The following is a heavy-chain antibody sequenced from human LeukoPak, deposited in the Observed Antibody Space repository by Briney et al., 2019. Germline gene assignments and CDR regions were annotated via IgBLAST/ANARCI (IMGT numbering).Heavy chain of an antibody. J-gene: IGHJ3*02. Sequence: GGSLRLSCAASGFTFSSYWMQWVRQVPGKGLVWVSRINSDGSTTNYADSVKGRFTISRDNAKNTVYLQMNSLRAEDTAVYYCARELREHGVFDIWGQGTMVTVSS. V-gene: IGHV3-74*01. CDR1: GFTFSSYW. D-gene: IGHD1-26*01. CDR3: ARELREHGVFDI. CDR2: INSDGSTT.